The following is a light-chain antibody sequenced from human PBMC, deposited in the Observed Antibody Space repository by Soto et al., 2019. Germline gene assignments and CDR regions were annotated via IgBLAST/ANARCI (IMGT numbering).Light chain of an antibody. CDR1: QSISGW. CDR3: QQYYTYPWT. V-gene: IGKV1-5*03. Sequence: DIQMTQSPSTLSASVGDRVTITCRASQSISGWLAWYQQKPGKAPKVLTYKASSLQSGVPSRFSGSGSATDFTLTISSLQPDDFETYHCQQYYTYPWTFGQGTKVDIK. J-gene: IGKJ1*01. CDR2: KAS.